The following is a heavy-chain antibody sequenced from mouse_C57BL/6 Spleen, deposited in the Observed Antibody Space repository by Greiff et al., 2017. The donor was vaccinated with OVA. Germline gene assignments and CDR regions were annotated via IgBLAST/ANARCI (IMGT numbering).Heavy chain of an antibody. CDR2: ISAGGSYT. V-gene: IGHV5-4*01. CDR3: GRDQYFDY. J-gene: IGHJ2*01. D-gene: IGHD2-10*02. Sequence: EVKLMEPGGGLVKPGGSLKLSCAASGFTFSSYAMSWVRQTPEQRLEWVAPISAGGSYTYSPDNVKGRFTISRDNAKNNLYLQMSTLKSEDTAMYYCGRDQYFDYWGQGTTLTVSS. CDR1: GFTFSSYA.